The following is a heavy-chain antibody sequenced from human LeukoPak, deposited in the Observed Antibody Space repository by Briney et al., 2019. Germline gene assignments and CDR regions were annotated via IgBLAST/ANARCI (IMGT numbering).Heavy chain of an antibody. CDR2: INPNSGGT. CDR3: ARVVGGWRENGDCYVNCRFDP. D-gene: IGHD2-21*02. Sequence: GASVKVSCKASGYTFTGYYMHWVRQAPGQGLEWMGWINPNSGGTNYAQKFQGRVTMTRDTSISTAYMELSRLRSDDTAVYYCARVVGGWRENGDCYVNCRFDPWGQGTLVTVSS. CDR1: GYTFTGYY. V-gene: IGHV1-2*02. J-gene: IGHJ5*02.